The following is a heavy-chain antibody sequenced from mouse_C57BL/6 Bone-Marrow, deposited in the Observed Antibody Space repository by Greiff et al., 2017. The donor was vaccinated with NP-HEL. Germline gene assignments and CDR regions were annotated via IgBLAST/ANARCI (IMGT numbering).Heavy chain of an antibody. CDR3: ARGVITTAGV. Sequence: EVQLQQSGPGLVKPSQSLSLTCSVTGYSITSGYYWNWIRQFPGNKLEWMGYISYDGSNNSNPSLKNRISITRDTSKNQFFLKLNAVTTEDTATYYCARGVITTAGVWGTGTTVTVSS. CDR1: GYSITSGYY. J-gene: IGHJ1*03. D-gene: IGHD1-1*01. V-gene: IGHV3-6*01. CDR2: ISYDGSN.